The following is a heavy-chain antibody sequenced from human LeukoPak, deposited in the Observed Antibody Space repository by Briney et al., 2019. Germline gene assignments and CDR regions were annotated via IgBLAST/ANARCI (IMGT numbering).Heavy chain of an antibody. V-gene: IGHV3-48*01. CDR2: ISSSSSTI. CDR1: GFTFSSYS. Sequence: GGSLRLSCAASGFTFSSYSMNWVRQAPGKGLEWVSYISSSSSTIYYADSVEGRFTISKDNAKNSLYLQMNSLRAEDTAVYYCARDRTIFGVVIMDDYWGQGTLVTVSS. J-gene: IGHJ4*02. D-gene: IGHD3-3*01. CDR3: ARDRTIFGVVIMDDY.